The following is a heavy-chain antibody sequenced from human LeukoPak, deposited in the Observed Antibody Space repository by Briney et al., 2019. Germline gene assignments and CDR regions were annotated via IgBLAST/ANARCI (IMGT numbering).Heavy chain of an antibody. Sequence: ASVKVSCKASGGTFSSYAISWVRQAPGQGLEWMGRIIPILGIANYAQKFQGRVTITADKSTSTAYMELSSLRSEDTAVYYCAREAGGSGWSTLDYWGQGTLVTVSS. D-gene: IGHD6-19*01. V-gene: IGHV1-69*04. CDR1: GGTFSSYA. CDR2: IIPILGIA. CDR3: AREAGGSGWSTLDY. J-gene: IGHJ4*02.